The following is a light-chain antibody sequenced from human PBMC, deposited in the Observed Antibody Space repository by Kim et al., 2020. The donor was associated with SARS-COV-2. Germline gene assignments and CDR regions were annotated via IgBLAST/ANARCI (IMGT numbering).Light chain of an antibody. J-gene: IGLJ3*02. CDR1: RSDIGGYNY. CDR2: DVT. CDR3: SSYTSSKTWV. Sequence: GQSITISCTGTRSDIGGYNYVSWYQQHPGKAPKLLIYDVTKWPSGVSNRFSGSKSGNTASLTISGLQAEDEADYYCSSYTSSKTWVFGGGTQLTVL. V-gene: IGLV2-14*03.